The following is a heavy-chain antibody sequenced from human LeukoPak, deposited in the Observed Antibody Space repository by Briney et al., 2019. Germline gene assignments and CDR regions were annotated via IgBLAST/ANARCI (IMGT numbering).Heavy chain of an antibody. CDR2: ISSNGGST. CDR1: GFTFSSYA. D-gene: IGHD5-24*01. J-gene: IGHJ4*02. CDR3: ARQNLGWLQLGKPLDY. V-gene: IGHV3-64D*09. Sequence: GGSLRLSCSASGFTFSSYAMHWVRQAPGKGLEYVSAISSNGGSTYYADSVKGRFTISRDNSKNTLYLQMSSLRAEDTAVYYCARQNLGWLQLGKPLDYWGQGTLVTVSS.